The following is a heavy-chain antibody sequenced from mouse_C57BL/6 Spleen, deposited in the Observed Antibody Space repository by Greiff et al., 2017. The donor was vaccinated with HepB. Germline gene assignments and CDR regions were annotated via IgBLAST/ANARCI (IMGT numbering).Heavy chain of an antibody. J-gene: IGHJ4*01. CDR1: GYSFTDYN. CDR3: AREGLPTVVAPTAMDY. CDR2: INPNYGTT. Sequence: VQLQQSGPELVKPGASVKISCKASGYSFTDYNMNWVKQSNGKCLEWIGVINPNYGTTSYNQKFKGKATLTVDQSSSTAYMQLNSLTSEDSAVYYCAREGLPTVVAPTAMDYWGQGTSVTVSS. D-gene: IGHD1-1*01. V-gene: IGHV1-39*01.